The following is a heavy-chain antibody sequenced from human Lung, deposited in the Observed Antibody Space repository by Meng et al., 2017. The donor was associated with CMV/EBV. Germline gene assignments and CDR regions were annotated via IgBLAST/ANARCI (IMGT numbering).Heavy chain of an antibody. J-gene: IGHJ6*02. CDR3: ARDPGWDYSNQPTHYYGMDV. Sequence: SCAASGFTLSSYEMNWVRQAPGKGLEWIAYIGDSGRTLYYADSVKGRFTIPSDNAENSLYLQMKSLRVEDTALYYCARDPGWDYSNQPTHYYGMDVXGQGXTVTVSS. CDR2: IGDSGRTL. V-gene: IGHV3-48*03. CDR1: GFTLSSYE. D-gene: IGHD4-11*01.